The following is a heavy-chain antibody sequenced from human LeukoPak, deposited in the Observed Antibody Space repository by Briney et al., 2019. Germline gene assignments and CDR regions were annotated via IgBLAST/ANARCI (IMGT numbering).Heavy chain of an antibody. CDR3: ARQYGYSYGYFDC. J-gene: IGHJ4*02. Sequence: PSETLSLTCTVSGGSISSRSHYWGWLRQPPGKGLEYIGSIYFSGSTYYNSSLESRVTISVDTSKNQFSLKLSSVTAADTAVYYCARQYGYSYGYFDCWGQGTLVTVSS. CDR1: GGSISSRSHY. CDR2: IYFSGST. D-gene: IGHD5-18*01. V-gene: IGHV4-39*01.